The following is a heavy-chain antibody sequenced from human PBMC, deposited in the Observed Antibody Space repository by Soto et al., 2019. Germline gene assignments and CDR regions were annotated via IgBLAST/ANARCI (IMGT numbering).Heavy chain of an antibody. CDR2: ISAYNGNT. V-gene: IGHV1-18*01. J-gene: IGHJ4*02. CDR3: ARDQPYYDFWSGYYSFGSDY. CDR1: GYTFTSYG. D-gene: IGHD3-3*01. Sequence: ASVKVSCKASGYTFTSYGISWVRQAPGQGLEWMGWISAYNGNTNYAQKLQGRVTMTTDTSTSTAYMELRSLRSDDTAVYYCARDQPYYDFWSGYYSFGSDYWGQRTPVTVSS.